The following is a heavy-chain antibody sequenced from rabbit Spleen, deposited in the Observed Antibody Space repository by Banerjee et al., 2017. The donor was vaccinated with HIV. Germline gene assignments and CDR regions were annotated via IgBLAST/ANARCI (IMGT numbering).Heavy chain of an antibody. V-gene: IGHV1S43*01. CDR3: ARSGTSSGQSGLPL. CDR2: IYITGGST. J-gene: IGHJ6*01. D-gene: IGHD1-1*01. Sequence: QSLEESGGDLVKPGASLTLTCTASGFDLSSYYYMCWVRQAPGKGLEWIACIYITGGSTYYASWAKGRFTITRSTSLNTVTLQLASLTAADTATYFCARSGTSSGQSGLPLWGPGTLVTVS. CDR1: GFDLSSYYY.